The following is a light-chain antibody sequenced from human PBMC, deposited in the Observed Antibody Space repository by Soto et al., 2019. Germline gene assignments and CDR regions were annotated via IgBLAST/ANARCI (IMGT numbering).Light chain of an antibody. CDR3: QVWDSSSDQVF. CDR1: NIGSKS. Sequence: SYELTHPPSVSVAPGKTATITCGGTNIGSKSVHWYQQKPGQAPVLVIYYDSDRPSGIPERFSGSNSGNTATLTIGRVEAGDEADYYCQVWDSSSDQVFFGGGTKVTVL. J-gene: IGLJ2*01. CDR2: YDS. V-gene: IGLV3-21*04.